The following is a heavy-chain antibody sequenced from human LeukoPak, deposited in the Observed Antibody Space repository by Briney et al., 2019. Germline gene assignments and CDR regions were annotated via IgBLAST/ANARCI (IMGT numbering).Heavy chain of an antibody. V-gene: IGHV4-59*01. J-gene: IGHJ5*02. CDR2: IYKSGST. CDR3: ARDLTAQNWFDP. Sequence: SETRSLTCTVSGGSISNSYWSWIRQSPGKGLEWIGYIYKSGSTNYNLSLKSRVTISVDTSKNQFSLKLSSVTAADTAVYYCARDLTAQNWFDPWGQGTLVTVSS. CDR1: GGSISNSY.